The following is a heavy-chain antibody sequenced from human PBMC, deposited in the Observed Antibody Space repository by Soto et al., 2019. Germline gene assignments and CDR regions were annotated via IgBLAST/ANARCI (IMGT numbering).Heavy chain of an antibody. CDR2: INHSGGV. CDR3: STRAYDTNGYYRFDP. CDR1: GGSFSGHS. Sequence: SETLSLTCAVYGGSFSGHSWTWIRQSPGKGLEWIGDINHSGGVNYSPSLKSRVTISLDTSKNQFSLTLSAVTAADTAMYYCSTRAYDTNGYYRFDPWGQGTLVTVSS. D-gene: IGHD3-22*01. J-gene: IGHJ5*01. V-gene: IGHV4-34*01.